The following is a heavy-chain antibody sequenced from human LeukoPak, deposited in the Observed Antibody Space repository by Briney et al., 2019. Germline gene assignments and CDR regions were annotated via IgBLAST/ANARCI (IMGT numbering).Heavy chain of an antibody. V-gene: IGHV4-30-4*01. Sequence: SQTLSLTCNVSGDSIRRGDYYWTWIRQSPGMGLEWIGYIYYSGSTQYNPSLESRISISKDTSENQFSLELTSVTAADTAVYYCARGSGYFYCLDAWGQGATVTVSS. CDR1: GDSIRRGDYY. CDR3: ARGSGYFYCLDA. D-gene: IGHD3-3*01. J-gene: IGHJ6*02. CDR2: IYYSGST.